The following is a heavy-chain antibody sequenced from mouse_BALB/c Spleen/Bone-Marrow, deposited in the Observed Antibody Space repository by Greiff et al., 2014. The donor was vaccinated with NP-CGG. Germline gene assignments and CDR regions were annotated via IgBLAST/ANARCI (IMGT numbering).Heavy chain of an antibody. CDR2: ISTYSGNT. CDR1: GYTFTDYA. J-gene: IGHJ3*01. D-gene: IGHD3-2*01. Sequence: VQLQQSGPELVRPGVSVKISCKGSGYTFTDYAMHWVKQSHAKSLEWIGVISTYSGNTNYNQKFKGKATMTVDKSSSTAYMELARLTSEDSAIYYCARGRHLGLRSFAYWGQGTLVTVSA. CDR3: ARGRHLGLRSFAY. V-gene: IGHV1-67*01.